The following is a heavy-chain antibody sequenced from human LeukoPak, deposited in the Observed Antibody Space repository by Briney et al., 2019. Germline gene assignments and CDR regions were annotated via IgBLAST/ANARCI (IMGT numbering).Heavy chain of an antibody. V-gene: IGHV3-30*18. CDR3: AKDWIGYCSGGSCYDLDY. Sequence: GRSLRLSCAAPGFTFSSYGMHWVRQAPGKGLGWVAVISYDGSNKYYADSVKGRFTISRDNSKNTLYLQMNSLRAEDTAVYYCAKDWIGYCSGGSCYDLDYWGQGTLVTVSS. J-gene: IGHJ4*02. CDR1: GFTFSSYG. D-gene: IGHD2-15*01. CDR2: ISYDGSNK.